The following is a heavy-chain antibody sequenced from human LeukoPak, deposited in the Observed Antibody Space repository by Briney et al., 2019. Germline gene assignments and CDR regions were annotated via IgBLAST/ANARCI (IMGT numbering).Heavy chain of an antibody. CDR2: ISSSGSTI. J-gene: IGHJ3*02. D-gene: IGHD4-23*01. CDR1: GFTFSSYE. CDR3: ARDTLLYGNSSDAFDI. Sequence: GGSLRLSCAASGFTFSSYEMNWVRQAPGKGLEWVSYISSSGSTIYYADSVKGRFTISRDNAKNSLYLQMNSLRDEDTAVYYCARDTLLYGNSSDAFDIWGQGTMVTVSS. V-gene: IGHV3-48*03.